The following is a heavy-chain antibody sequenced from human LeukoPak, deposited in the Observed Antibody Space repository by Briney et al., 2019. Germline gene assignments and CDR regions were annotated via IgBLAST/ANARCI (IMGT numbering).Heavy chain of an antibody. Sequence: SETLSLTCTVSGGSISSSSYFWGWIRQPPGKGLEWIASIYYSGSTYYNPSLKSRATISVDTSENQFSLKLSSVTAADTAVYHCANSIVGAATAIDYWGQGTLVTVSS. CDR3: ANSIVGAATAIDY. D-gene: IGHD1-26*01. J-gene: IGHJ4*02. V-gene: IGHV4-39*01. CDR1: GGSISSSSYF. CDR2: IYYSGST.